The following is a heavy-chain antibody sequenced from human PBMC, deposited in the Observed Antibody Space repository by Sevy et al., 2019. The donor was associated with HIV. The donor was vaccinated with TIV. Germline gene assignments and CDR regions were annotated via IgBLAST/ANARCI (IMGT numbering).Heavy chain of an antibody. Sequence: SETLSLTCTVSGGSISSYYWSWIRQPPGKGLEWIGYIYYSGSTNYNPSLKSRVTISVDTSKNQFSLKLSSVTAADTAVYYCARGYGGYVGSYGMDVWGQGTTVTVSS. V-gene: IGHV4-59*01. CDR3: ARGYGGYVGSYGMDV. CDR1: GGSISSYY. D-gene: IGHD5-12*01. J-gene: IGHJ6*02. CDR2: IYYSGST.